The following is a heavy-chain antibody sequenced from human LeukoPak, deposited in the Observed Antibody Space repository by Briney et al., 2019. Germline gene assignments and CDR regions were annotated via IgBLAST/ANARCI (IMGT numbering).Heavy chain of an antibody. V-gene: IGHV3-30-3*01. J-gene: IGHJ3*02. CDR1: GFTFSNYA. D-gene: IGHD3-3*01. CDR2: ISYDGSNK. CDR3: AKANENYDFWSGGAFDI. Sequence: PGGSLRLSCAASGFTFSNYAMHWVRQAPGKGLEWVAVISYDGSNKYYADSVKGRFTISRDNSKNTLYLQMNSLRVEDTAVYFCAKANENYDFWSGGAFDIWGQGTMVTVSS.